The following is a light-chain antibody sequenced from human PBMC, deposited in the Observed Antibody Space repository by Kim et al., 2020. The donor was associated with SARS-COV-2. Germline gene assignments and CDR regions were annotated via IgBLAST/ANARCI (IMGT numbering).Light chain of an antibody. CDR2: GTS. Sequence: VSPGESAPLSCRTSQSVSTNLAWYQQKPGQAPRLLIYGTSTRATGIPARFSGSGSGTEFTLIISSLQSEDFAIYYCQQYNRWPPYIFGQGTKLEIK. J-gene: IGKJ2*01. CDR1: QSVSTN. V-gene: IGKV3-15*01. CDR3: QQYNRWPPYI.